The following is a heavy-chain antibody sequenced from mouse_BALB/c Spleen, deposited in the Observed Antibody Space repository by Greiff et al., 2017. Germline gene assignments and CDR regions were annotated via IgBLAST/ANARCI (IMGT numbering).Heavy chain of an antibody. CDR3: ARGRVPDY. CDR1: GFTFTDYY. CDR2: IRNKANGYTT. D-gene: IGHD3-3*01. V-gene: IGHV7-3*02. Sequence: EVKLVESGGGLVQPGGSLRLSCATSGFTFTDYYMSWVRQPPGKALEWLGFIRNKANGYTTEYSASVKGRFTISRDNSQSILYLQMNTLRAEDSATYYCARGRVPDYGGQGTTLTVSS. J-gene: IGHJ2*01.